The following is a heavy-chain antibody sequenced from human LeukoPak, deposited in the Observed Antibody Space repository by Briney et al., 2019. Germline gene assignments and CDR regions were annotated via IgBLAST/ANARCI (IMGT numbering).Heavy chain of an antibody. Sequence: SETLSLTCTVSGGSISSSSYYWGWIRQPPGKGLEWIGSIYYSGSTYYNPSLKSRVTISVDTSKNQFSLKLSSVTAADTAVYYCARLCSGGSCYRLSYDYWGQGTLVTVSS. J-gene: IGHJ4*02. V-gene: IGHV4-39*01. D-gene: IGHD2-15*01. CDR3: ARLCSGGSCYRLSYDY. CDR2: IYYSGST. CDR1: GGSISSSSYY.